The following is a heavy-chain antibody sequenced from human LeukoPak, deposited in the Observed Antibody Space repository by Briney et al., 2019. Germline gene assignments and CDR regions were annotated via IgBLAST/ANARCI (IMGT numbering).Heavy chain of an antibody. CDR2: IYYSGST. J-gene: IGHJ4*02. CDR1: GGSISSYY. V-gene: IGHV4-59*08. D-gene: IGHD1-1*01. Sequence: SETLSLTCTVSGGSISSYYWSWIRKPPGKGLEWIGYIYYSGSTNYNPSLKSRVTISVDTSKNQFSLKLSSVTAADTAVYYCARLSEVGTDYWGQGTLVTVSS. CDR3: ARLSEVGTDY.